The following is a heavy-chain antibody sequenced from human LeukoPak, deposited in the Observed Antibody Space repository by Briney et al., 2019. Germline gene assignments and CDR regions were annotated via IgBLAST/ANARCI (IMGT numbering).Heavy chain of an antibody. V-gene: IGHV4-4*07. CDR3: AREGYYGSGSYTPIDY. CDR1: GGSMSSYY. Sequence: PSETLSLTCTVSGGSMSSYYWSWIRQPAGKGLEWIGRINTSGSTNYNPSLKSRVTMSVDTSKNQFSLKLSSVTAADTAVYYCAREGYYGSGSYTPIDYWGQGTLVTVSS. D-gene: IGHD3-10*01. CDR2: INTSGST. J-gene: IGHJ4*02.